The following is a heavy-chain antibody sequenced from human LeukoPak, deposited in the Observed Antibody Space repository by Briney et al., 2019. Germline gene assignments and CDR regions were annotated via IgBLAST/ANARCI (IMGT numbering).Heavy chain of an antibody. CDR2: IKEDGSEK. V-gene: IGHV3-7*01. CDR1: GFAFSSYW. D-gene: IGHD5-12*01. J-gene: IGHJ4*02. CDR3: ARDRSWGGGYGDY. Sequence: GGSLRLSCAASGFAFSSYWMSWVRQAPGKGLEWVANIKEDGSEKYYVDSVKGRFTISRDNAKNSLYLQMNSLRAEDTAVYYCARDRSWGGGYGDYWGQGTLVTVSS.